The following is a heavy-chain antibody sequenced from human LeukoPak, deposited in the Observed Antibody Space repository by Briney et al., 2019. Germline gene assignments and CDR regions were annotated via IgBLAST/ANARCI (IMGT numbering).Heavy chain of an antibody. J-gene: IGHJ3*02. CDR1: GYSFTSYW. D-gene: IGHD5-18*01. Sequence: GESLKISFKGSGYSFTSYWIDWVRQIPGEGLEWIGIICPGDSDTRYSPSFQGKVTISADKSLSTAYLQWSSLKASDTAMYYCARPHSYGYNGAFDIWGQGTMVTVSS. CDR2: ICPGDSDT. CDR3: ARPHSYGYNGAFDI. V-gene: IGHV5-51*01.